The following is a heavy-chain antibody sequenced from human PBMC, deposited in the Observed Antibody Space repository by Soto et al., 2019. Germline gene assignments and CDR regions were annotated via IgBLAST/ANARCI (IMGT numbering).Heavy chain of an antibody. V-gene: IGHV1-46*03. CDR3: ARAEYDYGDYGAFDI. J-gene: IGHJ3*02. D-gene: IGHD4-17*01. CDR1: GYTFTSYY. Sequence: ASVKVSCKASGYTFTSYYMHWVRQAPGQGLEWMGIINPSGGSTSYAQKFQGRVTMTRDTSTSTVYMELSSLRSEDTAVYYCARAEYDYGDYGAFDIWGQGTMVTVSS. CDR2: INPSGGST.